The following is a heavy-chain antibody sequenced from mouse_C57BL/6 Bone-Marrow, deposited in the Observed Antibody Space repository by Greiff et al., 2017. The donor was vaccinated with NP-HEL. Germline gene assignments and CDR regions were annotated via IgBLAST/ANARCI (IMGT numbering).Heavy chain of an antibody. J-gene: IGHJ4*01. CDR2: ISNLAYSI. CDR3: ARGSNYFYYAMDY. CDR1: GFTFSDYG. D-gene: IGHD2-5*01. Sequence: EVKVEESGGGLVQPGGSLKLSCAASGFTFSDYGMAWVRQAPRKGPEWVAFISNLAYSIYYADTVTGRFTISRENAKNTLYLEMSSLRSEDTAMYYCARGSNYFYYAMDYWGQGTSVTVSS. V-gene: IGHV5-15*04.